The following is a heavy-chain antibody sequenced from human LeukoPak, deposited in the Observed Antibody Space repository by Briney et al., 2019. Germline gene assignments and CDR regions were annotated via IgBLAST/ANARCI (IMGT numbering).Heavy chain of an antibody. V-gene: IGHV3-7*01. Sequence: GESLRLSCATSGFTFRSYWMSWVRQAPGKGLEWVGHISQDASRTDVADSLKGRFTISRDYATNSLFLHMTRLRADDTAVYYCAKYWSRAFDSWGQGTLVRVSS. CDR3: AKYWSRAFDS. D-gene: IGHD1-1*01. J-gene: IGHJ4*02. CDR2: ISQDASRT. CDR1: GFTFRSYW.